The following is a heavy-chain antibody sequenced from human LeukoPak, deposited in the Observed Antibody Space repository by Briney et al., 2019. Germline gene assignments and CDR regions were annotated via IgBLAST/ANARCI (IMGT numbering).Heavy chain of an antibody. CDR1: GFTFDDYG. J-gene: IGHJ6*03. CDR2: INWNGGST. V-gene: IGHV3-20*04. Sequence: GGSLRLSCAASGFTFDDYGMSWVRQAPGKGLEWVSGINWNGGSTGYADSVKGRFTISRDNSKNTLYLQMNSLRAEDTAVYYCANQASGSYYYYYYMDVWGKGTTVTISS. CDR3: ANQASGSYYYYYYMDV. D-gene: IGHD1-26*01.